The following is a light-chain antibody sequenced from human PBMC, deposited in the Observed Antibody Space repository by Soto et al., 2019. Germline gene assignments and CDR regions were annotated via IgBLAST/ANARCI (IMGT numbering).Light chain of an antibody. J-gene: IGKJ1*01. CDR2: DAS. V-gene: IGKV3-11*01. CDR1: QSINSY. Sequence: EIVLTQSPATLSLSPGERATLSCRASQSINSYLAWYQQKPGQAPRLLIYDASSRATGISARFSGSGSGTDFTLTISSLEPEDFAVYYCQQRSNWPRTFGQGTKVEIK. CDR3: QQRSNWPRT.